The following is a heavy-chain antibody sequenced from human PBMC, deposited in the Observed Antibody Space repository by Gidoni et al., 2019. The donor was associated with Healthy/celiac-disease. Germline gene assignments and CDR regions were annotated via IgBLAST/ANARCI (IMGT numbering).Heavy chain of an antibody. J-gene: IGHJ6*03. D-gene: IGHD2-8*01. Sequence: EVQLVESGGGLVKPGGSLRLSCAASGFTFSSYSMHWVRQAPGKGLEWVSSISSSSSYIYYADSVKGRFTISRDNAKNSLYLQMNSLRAEDTAVYYCARVGVRWPQYGGNYYYYMDVWGKGTTVTVSS. CDR3: ARVGVRWPQYGGNYYYYMDV. V-gene: IGHV3-21*01. CDR1: GFTFSSYS. CDR2: ISSSSSYI.